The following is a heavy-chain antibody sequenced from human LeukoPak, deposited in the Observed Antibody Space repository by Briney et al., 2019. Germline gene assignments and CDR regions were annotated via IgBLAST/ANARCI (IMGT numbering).Heavy chain of an antibody. J-gene: IGHJ4*02. CDR3: ARDYGIILRVWAFDY. CDR1: GFSFSDFT. D-gene: IGHD1-14*01. CDR2: ISGDTGYI. Sequence: GGSLRLSCAASGFSFSDFTMNWVRQAPGKGLEWVASISGDTGYIDYSDSLEGRFTITRDKAKNSLFLQMNSLRAEDTAVYYCARDYGIILRVWAFDYWGQGTLVTVSS. V-gene: IGHV3-21*01.